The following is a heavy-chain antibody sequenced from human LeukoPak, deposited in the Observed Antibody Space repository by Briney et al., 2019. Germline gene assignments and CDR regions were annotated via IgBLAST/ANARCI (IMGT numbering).Heavy chain of an antibody. CDR1: GYTFTGYY. D-gene: IGHD2/OR15-2a*01. CDR2: INPNSGGT. Sequence: ASVKVSCKASGYTFTGYYMHWVRQAPGQGLEWMGWINPNSGGTNYAQKFQGRVTMTRDTSISTAYMELSRLRSDDTAVYYCARYFSEKNVFDIWDQGTMVTVSS. J-gene: IGHJ3*02. CDR3: ARYFSEKNVFDI. V-gene: IGHV1-2*02.